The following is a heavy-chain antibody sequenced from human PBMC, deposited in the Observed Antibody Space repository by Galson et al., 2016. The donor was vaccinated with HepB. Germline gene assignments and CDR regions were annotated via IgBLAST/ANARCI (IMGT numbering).Heavy chain of an antibody. CDR2: INSDGSGT. CDR3: ARDDLRSGGGCKSGYDNDF. V-gene: IGHV3-74*01. J-gene: IGHJ6*02. D-gene: IGHD2-15*01. Sequence: SLRLSCAASGFTFSSYWMHWVRQAPGKGLVWVSRINSDGSGTRYADSVKGRFTISRDNAKNTLYLQMNSLRAEDTAVYYCARDDLRSGGGCKSGYDNDFWGQGTTVTVSS. CDR1: GFTFSSYW.